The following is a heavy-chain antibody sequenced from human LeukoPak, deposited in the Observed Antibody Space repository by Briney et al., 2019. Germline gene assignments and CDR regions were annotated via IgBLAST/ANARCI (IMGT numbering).Heavy chain of an antibody. D-gene: IGHD6-13*01. Sequence: PSETLSLTCAVSGDSISNNNWWSWVRQPPGKGLEWIGEINHSGSTNYNPSLKSRVTTSVDTSKNQFSLKLSSVPAADTAVYYCARGRKQLFPTAAGTLFYWGQGTLVTVSS. V-gene: IGHV4-4*02. CDR3: ARGRKQLFPTAAGTLFY. CDR2: INHSGST. J-gene: IGHJ4*02. CDR1: GDSISNNNW.